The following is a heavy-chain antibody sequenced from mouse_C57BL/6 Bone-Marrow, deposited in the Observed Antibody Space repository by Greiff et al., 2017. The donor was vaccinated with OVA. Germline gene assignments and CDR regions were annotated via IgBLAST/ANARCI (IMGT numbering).Heavy chain of an antibody. J-gene: IGHJ2*01. CDR2: IYHRSGNT. CDR1: GYTFTSYG. V-gene: IGHV1-81*01. CDR3: ARSNY. Sequence: VQLVESGAELARPGASVKLSCKASGYTFTSYGISWVKQRTGQGLEWIGEIYHRSGNTYYNEKFKGKATLTADKSSSTAYMELRSLTSEDSAVYFCARSNYWGQGTTLTVSS.